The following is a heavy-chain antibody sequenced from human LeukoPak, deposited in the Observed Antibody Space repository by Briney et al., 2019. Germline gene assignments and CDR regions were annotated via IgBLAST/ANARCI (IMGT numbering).Heavy chain of an antibody. J-gene: IGHJ6*02. CDR3: ARGFGDVRRRDYYYYGMDV. CDR2: IYYSGYT. Sequence: SETLSLTCTVSGGAISSGGYSWGWIRQPPGEGLEWIGYIYYSGYTYYNPSLKSRVTISVDTSKNQFSLKLSPVTAADTAVYYGARGFGDVRRRDYYYYGMDVWGQGTTVTVSS. CDR1: GGAISSGGYS. V-gene: IGHV4-31*03. D-gene: IGHD3-10*01.